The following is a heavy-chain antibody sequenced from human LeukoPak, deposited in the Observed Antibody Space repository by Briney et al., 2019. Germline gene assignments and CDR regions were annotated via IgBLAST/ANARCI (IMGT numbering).Heavy chain of an antibody. CDR2: MYFSGST. Sequence: PSETLSLTCTVSGSSINTLNYQWAWIRQPPGKGLEWIGSMYFSGSTYYNPSLKSRVTISVDTSKNQFSLKLSSVTAADTAVYHCARRHNWFDPWGQGTLVTVSS. CDR3: ARRHNWFDP. J-gene: IGHJ5*02. V-gene: IGHV4-39*07. CDR1: GSSINTLNYQ.